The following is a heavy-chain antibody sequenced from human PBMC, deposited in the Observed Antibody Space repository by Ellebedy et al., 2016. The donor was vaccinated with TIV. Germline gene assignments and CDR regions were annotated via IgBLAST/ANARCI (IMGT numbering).Heavy chain of an antibody. J-gene: IGHJ5*02. CDR1: GGSSTGYH. Sequence: MPSETLSLTCAVYGGSSTGYHWSWVRCPPGTGLGWIGEINRRGSTNYNPFLKSRVTISVDTSKNQFSLKLSSVTAADTAVYYCASLCCTNDKTPLGEFWFDPWGQGTLVTVSS. CDR2: INRRGST. V-gene: IGHV4-34*01. D-gene: IGHD2-8*01. CDR3: ASLCCTNDKTPLGEFWFDP.